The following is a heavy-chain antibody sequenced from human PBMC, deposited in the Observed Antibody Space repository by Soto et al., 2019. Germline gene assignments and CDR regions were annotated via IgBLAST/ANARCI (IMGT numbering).Heavy chain of an antibody. V-gene: IGHV3-74*01. CDR3: ARGANGYYYFDY. CDR1: GFSLSDYW. D-gene: IGHD5-18*01. Sequence: EVQLVESGGGLVQPGGSLRLSCAASGFSLSDYWMHWVRQAPGEGLVWLSRITRDGSSTNYADSVKGRFTISRDKAKHTVYLQVNSRRGEDTAVYYCARGANGYYYFDYWGQGTLVTGSS. J-gene: IGHJ4*02. CDR2: ITRDGSST.